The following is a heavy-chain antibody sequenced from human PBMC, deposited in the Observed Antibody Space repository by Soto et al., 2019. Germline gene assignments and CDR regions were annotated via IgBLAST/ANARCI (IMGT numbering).Heavy chain of an antibody. CDR2: IYGNGRST. CDR1: GFTFSIYT. D-gene: IGHD1-26*01. V-gene: IGHV3-23*01. Sequence: EVQLLESGGGLVQPAGSLRLSCAAYGFTFSIYTMSWFRQAPGKGLEWVSSIYGNGRSTFYSASVKGRFTISRDNSGNTVYLQMSSLRVEDTAIYYCAKDFTPDSRWDIDYWGQGSLVTVSS. J-gene: IGHJ4*02. CDR3: AKDFTPDSRWDIDY.